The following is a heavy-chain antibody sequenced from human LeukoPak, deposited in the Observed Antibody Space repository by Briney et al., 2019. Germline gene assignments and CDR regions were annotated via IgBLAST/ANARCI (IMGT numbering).Heavy chain of an antibody. D-gene: IGHD2-2*01. CDR3: ARGRGCSSTSCYAGYWFDP. CDR1: GFTFRNYA. Sequence: GGSLRLSCAASGFTFRNYAMNWVRQAPGKGLEWVSFISSSSTYIYYADSVKGRFTISRDNSKNTLYLQMNSLRAEDTAVYYCARGRGCSSTSCYAGYWFDPWGQGTLVTVSS. J-gene: IGHJ5*02. CDR2: ISSSSTYI. V-gene: IGHV3-21*04.